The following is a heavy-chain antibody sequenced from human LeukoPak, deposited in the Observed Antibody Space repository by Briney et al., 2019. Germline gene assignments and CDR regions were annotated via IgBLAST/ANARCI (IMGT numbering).Heavy chain of an antibody. J-gene: IGHJ6*02. V-gene: IGHV1-69*13. CDR3: ERVYSSGWYPDYYYYYGMDV. D-gene: IGHD6-19*01. Sequence: SVKVSCKASGGTFSSYAISWVRQAPGQGLEWMGGIIPIFGTANYAQKSQGRVTMTADESTSTAYMELSSLRSEDTAVYYCERVYSSGWYPDYYYYYGMDVWGQGTTVTVSS. CDR1: GGTFSSYA. CDR2: IIPIFGTA.